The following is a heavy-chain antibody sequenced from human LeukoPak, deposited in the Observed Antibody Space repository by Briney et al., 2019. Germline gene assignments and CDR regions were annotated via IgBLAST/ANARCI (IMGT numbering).Heavy chain of an antibody. CDR1: GFTFRTYW. CDR3: PLLPPPTTTKIRFLEY. CDR2: IKNDGTSA. V-gene: IGHV3-74*01. Sequence: SGGSLRLSCAASGFTFRTYWMHWVRQAPGKGLVWVSRIKNDGTSASYADSVKGRFTISRDNTKNTLNLQMNSLRVDDTAVYYCPLLPPPTTTKIRFLEYGGRGTLATASS. J-gene: IGHJ4*02. D-gene: IGHD3-16*01.